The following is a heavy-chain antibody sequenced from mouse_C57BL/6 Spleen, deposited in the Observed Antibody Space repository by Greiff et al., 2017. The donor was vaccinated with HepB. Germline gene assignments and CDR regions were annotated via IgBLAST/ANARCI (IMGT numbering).Heavy chain of an antibody. CDR2: SRNKANDYTT. CDR3: ARDARGTYWYFDV. CDR1: GFTFSDFY. J-gene: IGHJ1*03. V-gene: IGHV7-1*01. Sequence: DVHLVESGGGLVQSGRSLRLSCATSGFTFSDFYMEWVRQAPGKGLEWIAASRNKANDYTTEYSASVKGRFIVSRDTSQSILYLQMNALRAEDTAIYYCARDARGTYWYFDVWGTGTTVTVSS. D-gene: IGHD2-14*01.